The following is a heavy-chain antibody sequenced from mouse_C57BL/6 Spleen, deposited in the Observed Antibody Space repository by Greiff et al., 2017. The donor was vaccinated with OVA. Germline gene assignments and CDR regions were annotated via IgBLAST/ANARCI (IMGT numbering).Heavy chain of an antibody. CDR2: INPNNGGT. V-gene: IGHV1-26*01. J-gene: IGHJ4*01. Sequence: VQLQQSGPELVKPGASVKISCKASGYTFTDYYMNWVKQSHGKSLEWIGDINPNNGGTSYNQKFKGKATLTVDKSSSTAYMELRSLTSEDSAVYYCARWMVTSRAMDYWGQGTSVTVSS. D-gene: IGHD2-3*01. CDR1: GYTFTDYY. CDR3: ARWMVTSRAMDY.